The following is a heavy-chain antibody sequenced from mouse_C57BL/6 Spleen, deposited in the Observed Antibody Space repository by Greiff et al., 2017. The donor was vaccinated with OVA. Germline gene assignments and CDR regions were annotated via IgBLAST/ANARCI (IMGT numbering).Heavy chain of an antibody. CDR2: IYPGSGST. J-gene: IGHJ2*01. CDR1: GYTFTSYW. D-gene: IGHD1-1*01. Sequence: VQLKQPGAELVKPGASVKMSCKASGYTFTSYWITWVKQRPGQGLEWIGDIYPGSGSTNYNEKFKSKATLTVDTSSSTAYMQLSSLTSEDSAVYYSARDGDYYGSSYLDYWGQGTTLTVAA. CDR3: ARDGDYYGSSYLDY. V-gene: IGHV1-55*01.